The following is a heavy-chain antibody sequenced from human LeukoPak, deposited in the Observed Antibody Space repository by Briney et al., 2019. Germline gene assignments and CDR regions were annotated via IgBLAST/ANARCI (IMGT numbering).Heavy chain of an antibody. V-gene: IGHV3-48*04. J-gene: IGHJ5*02. CDR1: GFNFGGFA. CDR2: ISSSGSTI. CDR3: ARDPTNGDNWFDP. Sequence: QPGGSLRLSCTASGFNFGGFAMAWVRQAPGKGLEWVSYISSSGSTIYYADSVKGRFTISRDNAKNSLYLQMNSLRAEDTAVYYCARDPTNGDNWFDPWGQGTLVTVSS. D-gene: IGHD2-8*01.